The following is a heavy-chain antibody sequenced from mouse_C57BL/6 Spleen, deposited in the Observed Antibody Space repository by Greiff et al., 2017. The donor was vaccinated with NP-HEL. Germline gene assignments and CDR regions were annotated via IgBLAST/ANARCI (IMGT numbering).Heavy chain of an antibody. CDR2: IDPENGDT. CDR3: TTFYYGNYGVYFDY. D-gene: IGHD2-1*01. Sequence: EVQLQQSGAELVRPGASVKLSCTASGFNIKDDYMHWVKQRPEQGLEWIGWIDPENGDTEYASKFQGKATITADTSSNTAYLQLSSLTSEDTAVYYCTTFYYGNYGVYFDYWGQGTTLTVSS. CDR1: GFNIKDDY. J-gene: IGHJ2*01. V-gene: IGHV14-4*01.